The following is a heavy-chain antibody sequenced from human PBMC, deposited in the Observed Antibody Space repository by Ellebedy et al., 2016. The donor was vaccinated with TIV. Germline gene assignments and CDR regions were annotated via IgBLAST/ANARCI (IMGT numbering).Heavy chain of an antibody. CDR2: ISSSSTYT. V-gene: IGHV3-11*06. D-gene: IGHD5-18*01. J-gene: IGHJ6*02. CDR1: GLIFSDYY. CDR3: ARDLGYSYGYYGMDV. Sequence: LSLTCAASGLIFSDYYMSWIRQAPGKGLEWISYISSSSTYTNYADSVKGRFTISRDNAKNSLYLQMNSLRAEDTAVYYCARDLGYSYGYYGMDVWGQGTTVTVSS.